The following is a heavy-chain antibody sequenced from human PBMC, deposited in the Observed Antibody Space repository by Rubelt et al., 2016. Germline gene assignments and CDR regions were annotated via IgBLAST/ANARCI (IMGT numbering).Heavy chain of an antibody. CDR2: IYFGGNT. J-gene: IGHJ3*02. CDR3: ARDDSLSAFDK. V-gene: IGHV4-59*01. Sequence: QVQLLESGPGLVKPSETVSLTCPVSGGSLNNYFWNWIRQPPGKGLEWVGSIYFGGNTKFNPTLEGRAAISVDEARKQNSPQLTFVTPADTAVYYCARDDSLSAFDKWGQGTLVSVSS. CDR1: GGSLNNYF. D-gene: IGHD3-16*02.